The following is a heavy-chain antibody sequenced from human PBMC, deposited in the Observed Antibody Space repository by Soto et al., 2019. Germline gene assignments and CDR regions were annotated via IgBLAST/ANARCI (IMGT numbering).Heavy chain of an antibody. V-gene: IGHV3-33*01. CDR1: RFTFSSYG. J-gene: IGHJ5*02. CDR3: ARDRSSWLTDWFDP. CDR2: IWYDGSNK. D-gene: IGHD6-13*01. Sequence: PVGSLRLSCAASRFTFSSYGMHGVRQAPGKGLEWVAVIWYDGSNKNYADSVKGRFTISRDNSKNTLYLQMNSLRVEDTAVYYCARDRSSWLTDWFDPWGQGTLVTVSS.